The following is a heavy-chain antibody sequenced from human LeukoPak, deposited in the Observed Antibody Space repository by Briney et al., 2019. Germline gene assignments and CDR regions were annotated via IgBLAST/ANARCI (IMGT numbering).Heavy chain of an antibody. Sequence: GASVKVSCKASGYTFTNHDISWVRQAPGQGLEWMGWISAYNGNTNYAQKLQGRVTMTTDTSTSTAYMELRSLRSDDTAVYYCAGWDYIVATIVWGQGTLVTVSS. CDR1: GYTFTNHD. D-gene: IGHD5-12*01. CDR2: ISAYNGNT. J-gene: IGHJ4*02. V-gene: IGHV1-18*04. CDR3: AGWDYIVATIV.